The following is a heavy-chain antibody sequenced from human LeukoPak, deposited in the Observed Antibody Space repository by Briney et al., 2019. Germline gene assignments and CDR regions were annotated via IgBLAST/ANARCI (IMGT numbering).Heavy chain of an antibody. V-gene: IGHV3-21*01. CDR1: GFTLSSYS. J-gene: IGHJ4*02. Sequence: GGSLRLSCAASGFTLSSYSMNWVRQAPGKGLEWVSYISSGSSNIYYADSMRGRLTIARDNAKNSLFLQMNSLRAEDTAVYYCARDYYDSSGQFYFASWGQGTLVTVSS. CDR3: ARDYYDSSGQFYFAS. D-gene: IGHD3-22*01. CDR2: ISSGSSNI.